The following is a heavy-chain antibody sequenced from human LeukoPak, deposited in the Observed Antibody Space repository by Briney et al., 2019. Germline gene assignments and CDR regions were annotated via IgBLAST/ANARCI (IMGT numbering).Heavy chain of an antibody. CDR3: ARDQSIVGATTSSDYFDY. CDR1: GFTFSSYA. V-gene: IGHV3-30*04. J-gene: IGHJ4*02. Sequence: GGSLRLSCAASGFTFSSYAMHWVRQAPGKGLEWVAVISYDGSNKYYADSVKGRFTISRDNSKNTLYLQMNSLRAEDTAVYYCARDQSIVGATTSSDYFDYWGQGTLVTVSS. D-gene: IGHD1-26*01. CDR2: ISYDGSNK.